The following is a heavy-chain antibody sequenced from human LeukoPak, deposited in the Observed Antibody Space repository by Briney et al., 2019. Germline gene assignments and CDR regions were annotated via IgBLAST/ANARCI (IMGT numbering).Heavy chain of an antibody. CDR2: INHSGST. Sequence: SETLSLTCAVYGVSFSGYYWSWIRQPPGKGLEWIGEINHSGSTNYNPSLKSRVTISVDTSKNQFSLKLSSVTAADTAVYYCARGRRSRNWFDPWGQGTLVTVSS. V-gene: IGHV4-34*01. CDR3: ARGRRSRNWFDP. D-gene: IGHD1-26*01. CDR1: GVSFSGYY. J-gene: IGHJ5*02.